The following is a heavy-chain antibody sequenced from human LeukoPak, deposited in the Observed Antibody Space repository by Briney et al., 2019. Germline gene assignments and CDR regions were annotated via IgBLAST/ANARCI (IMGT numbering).Heavy chain of an antibody. Sequence: ASVKVSCKASGYTFTGYYMHWVRQAPGQGLERMGWINPNSGGTNYAQKFQGRVTMTRDTSISTAYMELSRLRSDDTAVYYCARGEYDFWSGYYRNFDYWGQGTLVTVSS. V-gene: IGHV1-2*02. CDR1: GYTFTGYY. CDR3: ARGEYDFWSGYYRNFDY. J-gene: IGHJ4*02. D-gene: IGHD3-3*01. CDR2: INPNSGGT.